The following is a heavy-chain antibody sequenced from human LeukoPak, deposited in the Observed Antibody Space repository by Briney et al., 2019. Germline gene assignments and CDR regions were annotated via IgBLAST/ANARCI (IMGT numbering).Heavy chain of an antibody. V-gene: IGHV3-30*03. CDR3: ARDETGLGGMDV. CDR2: ISYDRSNK. J-gene: IGHJ6*02. Sequence: GGSLRLSCAASGFTFSSYGMHWVRQAPGKGLEWVAVISYDRSNKYYADSVKGRFTISRDNSKNTLYLQMNSLRAEDTAVYYCARDETGLGGMDVWGQGTTVTVSS. CDR1: GFTFSSYG.